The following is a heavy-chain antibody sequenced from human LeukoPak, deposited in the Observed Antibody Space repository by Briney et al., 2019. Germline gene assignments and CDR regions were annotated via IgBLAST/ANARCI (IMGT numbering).Heavy chain of an antibody. D-gene: IGHD5-18*01. J-gene: IGHJ4*02. CDR2: IYSGGST. CDR1: GFTVSGNY. V-gene: IGHV3-53*01. CDR3: ARVDTAMASDY. Sequence: AGGSLRLSCAASGFTVSGNYMSWVRQAPGKGLEWVSVIYSGGSTYYADSVKGRFTISRDNSKNTLYLQMNSLRAEDTAVYYCARVDTAMASDYWGQGTLVTVSS.